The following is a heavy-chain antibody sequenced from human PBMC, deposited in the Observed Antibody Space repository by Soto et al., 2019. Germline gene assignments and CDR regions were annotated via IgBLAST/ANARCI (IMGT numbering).Heavy chain of an antibody. Sequence: EVQLLESGGGLVQPGGSLRLSCAASGFAFSNYAMSWVRQAPGKGLEWVSTISAGGGITYYADSVKGRFTISRDTSKNTLYLQMNSLRAEDTAVYYCARDRVEMATVFDYWGQGTLVTVSS. CDR2: ISAGGGIT. V-gene: IGHV3-23*01. CDR1: GFAFSNYA. D-gene: IGHD4-4*01. CDR3: ARDRVEMATVFDY. J-gene: IGHJ4*02.